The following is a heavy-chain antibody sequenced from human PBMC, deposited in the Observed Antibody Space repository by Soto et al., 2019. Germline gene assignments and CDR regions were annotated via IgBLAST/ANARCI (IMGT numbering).Heavy chain of an antibody. CDR3: ARRELYCTNGVCSNPFDY. V-gene: IGHV5-51*01. CDR1: GYSFTSYW. Sequence: RGESLKISCKGSGYSFTSYWIGWVRQMPGKGLEWMGIIYPGDSDTRYSPSFQGQVTISADKSISTAYLRWSSLKASDTAMYYCARRELYCTNGVCSNPFDYWGQGTLVTVSS. J-gene: IGHJ4*02. CDR2: IYPGDSDT. D-gene: IGHD2-8*01.